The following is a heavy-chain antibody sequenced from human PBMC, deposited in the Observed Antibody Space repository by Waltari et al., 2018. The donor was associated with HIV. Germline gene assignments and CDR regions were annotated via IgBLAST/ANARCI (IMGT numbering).Heavy chain of an antibody. D-gene: IGHD3-16*01. V-gene: IGHV4-39*07. CDR1: GGSVGSSSTY. J-gene: IGHJ4*02. Sequence: QLQLQESGPGLVKPSEPLSLTCTVSGGSVGSSSTYWGWIRQPPGKGLEWIGSINYSGNSYYNPSLKSRVTISVDTSKNQVSLNLSSVTAADTAVYYCAPYYYISSRHYFDSWGQGTLVTVSS. CDR2: INYSGNS. CDR3: APYYYISSRHYFDS.